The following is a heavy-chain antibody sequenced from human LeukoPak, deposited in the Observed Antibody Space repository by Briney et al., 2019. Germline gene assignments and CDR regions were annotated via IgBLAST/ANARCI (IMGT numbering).Heavy chain of an antibody. CDR2: VNHSGST. CDR1: GGSISSSSYY. Sequence: SETLSLTCTVSGGSISSSSYYWGWIRQSPGKGLEWIGEVNHSGSTTYNPSLQSRVTISVDTSKKQFSLNLSSLTAADTAVYYCARGGGGTAMVTNSYVMDVWGQGTTVTVSS. D-gene: IGHD5-18*01. CDR3: ARGGGGTAMVTNSYVMDV. V-gene: IGHV4-39*01. J-gene: IGHJ6*02.